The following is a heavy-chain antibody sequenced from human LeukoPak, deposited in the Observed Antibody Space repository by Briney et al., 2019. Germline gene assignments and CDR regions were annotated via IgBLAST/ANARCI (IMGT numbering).Heavy chain of an antibody. CDR1: GFTFSSYA. J-gene: IGHJ3*02. CDR2: ISYDGSNK. Sequence: GGSLRLSCAASGFTFSSYAMHWVRQAPGKGLEWVAVISYDGSNKYCADSVKGRFTISRDNSKNTLYLQMNSLRAEDTAVYYCASGSEAGSDAFDIWGQGTMVTVSS. CDR3: ASGSEAGSDAFDI. V-gene: IGHV3-30-3*01.